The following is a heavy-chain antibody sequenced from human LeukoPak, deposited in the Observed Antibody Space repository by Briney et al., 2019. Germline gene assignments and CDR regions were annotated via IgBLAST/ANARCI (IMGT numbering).Heavy chain of an antibody. CDR3: AKSIAVAATGHAFDI. D-gene: IGHD6-19*01. Sequence: GGSLRLSCAASGFTFSSYGMHWVRQAPGKGLEWVAVISYDGSNKYYADSVKGRFTISRDNSKNTLYLQMNSLRAEDTAVYYCAKSIAVAATGHAFDIWGQGTVVTVSS. CDR1: GFTFSSYG. V-gene: IGHV3-30*18. J-gene: IGHJ3*02. CDR2: ISYDGSNK.